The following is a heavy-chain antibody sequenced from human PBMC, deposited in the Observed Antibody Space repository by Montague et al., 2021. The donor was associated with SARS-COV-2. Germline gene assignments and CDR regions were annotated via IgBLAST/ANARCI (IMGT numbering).Heavy chain of an antibody. CDR3: ARAHFFRSGWYPDAFHI. D-gene: IGHD6-19*01. J-gene: IGHJ3*02. CDR1: GGSISSGGYY. V-gene: IGHV4-31*03. CDR2: IYYSGST. Sequence: TLSLTCTVSGGSISSGGYYWSWIRQHPGKGLEWIGYIYYSGSTYYNPSLKSRVTISIDTSKNQFSLKLSSVTAADTAVYYCARAHFFRSGWYPDAFHIWGQGTMVAVSS.